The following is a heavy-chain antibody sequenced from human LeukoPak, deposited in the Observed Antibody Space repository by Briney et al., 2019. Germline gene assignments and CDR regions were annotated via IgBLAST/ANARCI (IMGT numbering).Heavy chain of an antibody. CDR1: GGSISSYY. V-gene: IGHV4-59*01. CDR3: ARDRPYYYGSGSYYMGFDP. CDR2: IYYSGST. Sequence: SETLSLTCTVSGGSISSYYWSWIRQPPGKGPEWIGYIYYSGSTNYNPSLKSRVTISVDTSKNQFSLKLSSVTAADTAVYYCARDRPYYYGSGSYYMGFDPWGQGTLVTVSS. J-gene: IGHJ5*02. D-gene: IGHD3-10*01.